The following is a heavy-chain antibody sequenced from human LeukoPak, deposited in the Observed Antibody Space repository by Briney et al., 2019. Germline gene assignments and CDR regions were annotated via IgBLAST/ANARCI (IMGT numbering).Heavy chain of an antibody. Sequence: GGSLRLSCAASGFTFSSYAMSWVRQAPGKGLEWVSAISGSGGSTYYADSVKGRFTISRDNSKNTLYLQMNSLRAEDTAVYYCAKDRENTCYYGSGSPYDAFDIWGQGTMVTVSS. CDR3: AKDRENTCYYGSGSPYDAFDI. CDR2: ISGSGGST. J-gene: IGHJ3*02. V-gene: IGHV3-23*01. CDR1: GFTFSSYA. D-gene: IGHD3-10*01.